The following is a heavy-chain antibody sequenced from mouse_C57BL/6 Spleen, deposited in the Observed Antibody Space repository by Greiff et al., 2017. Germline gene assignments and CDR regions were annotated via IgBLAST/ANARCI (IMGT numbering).Heavy chain of an antibody. CDR2: FHPYNDDT. J-gene: IGHJ4*01. CDR3: ARRGYEDYYAMDY. D-gene: IGHD2-2*01. CDR1: GYTFTTYP. V-gene: IGHV1-47*01. Sequence: QVQLQQSGAELVKPGASVKMSCKASGYTFTTYPIEWMKQNHGESLEWIGNFHPYNDDTKYNEKFKGKATLTVEKSSSTAYLELSRLTSDDSAVYYCARRGYEDYYAMDYWGQGTSVTVSS.